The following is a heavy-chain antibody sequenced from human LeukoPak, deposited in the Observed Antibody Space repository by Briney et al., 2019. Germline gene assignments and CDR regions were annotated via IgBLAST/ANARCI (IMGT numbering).Heavy chain of an antibody. J-gene: IGHJ4*02. CDR1: GYTFTSYD. CDR2: MNPNSGNT. CDR3: ARVVYDSSGYWDYFDY. Sequence: ASVKVSCKASGYTFTSYDINWVRQATGQGLEWMGWMNPNSGNTGYAQKFQGRATMTRNTSISTAYSELSSLRSEDTAVYYCARVVYDSSGYWDYFDYWGQGTLVTVSS. D-gene: IGHD3-22*01. V-gene: IGHV1-8*01.